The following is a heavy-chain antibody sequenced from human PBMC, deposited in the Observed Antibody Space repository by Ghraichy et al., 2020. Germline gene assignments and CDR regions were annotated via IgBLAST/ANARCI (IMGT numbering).Heavy chain of an antibody. J-gene: IGHJ4*02. Sequence: LSLTCAASGFTFSDDWLHWVRQAPGKGLEWVAYTRQDGTEKYYVDSVKGRFIISRDNAKDSLYLQINSLRADDTAVYYCARDKNHAQDSWGQGTLVTVSS. CDR2: TRQDGTEK. V-gene: IGHV3-7*03. CDR1: GFTFSDDW. CDR3: ARDKNHAQDS. D-gene: IGHD1-14*01.